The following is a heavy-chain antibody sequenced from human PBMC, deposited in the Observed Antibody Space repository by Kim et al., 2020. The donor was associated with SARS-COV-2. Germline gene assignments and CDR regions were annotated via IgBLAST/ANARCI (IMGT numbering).Heavy chain of an antibody. D-gene: IGHD3-16*02. CDR2: ISWNSGSI. Sequence: SLRLSCAASGFTFDDYAMHWVRQAPGKGLEWVSGISWNSGSIGYADSVKGRFTISRDNAKNSLYLQMNSLRAEDTALYYCAKDIGKGGRDYVWGSYRPYDAFDIWGQGTMVTVSS. CDR3: AKDIGKGGRDYVWGSYRPYDAFDI. J-gene: IGHJ3*02. V-gene: IGHV3-9*01. CDR1: GFTFDDYA.